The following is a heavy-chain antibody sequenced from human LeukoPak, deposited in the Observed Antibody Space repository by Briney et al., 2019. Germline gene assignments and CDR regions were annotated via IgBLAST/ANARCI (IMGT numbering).Heavy chain of an antibody. D-gene: IGHD2-8*01. Sequence: GGSLSLSCAASGFTFSSYAMSWVRQAPGKGLEWVSAISGSGGSTYYADSVKGRFTISRDNSKNTLYLQMNSLRAEDTAVYYCAKAPGMRNAFDIWGQGTMVTVSS. J-gene: IGHJ3*02. V-gene: IGHV3-23*01. CDR1: GFTFSSYA. CDR2: ISGSGGST. CDR3: AKAPGMRNAFDI.